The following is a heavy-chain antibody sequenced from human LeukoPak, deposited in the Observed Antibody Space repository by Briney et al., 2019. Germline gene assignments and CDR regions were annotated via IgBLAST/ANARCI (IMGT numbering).Heavy chain of an antibody. CDR3: ARADYEGNNWRDDAFDI. Sequence: ASVKVSCKASGYTFTSFDINWVRQATGQRLEWMGWMNPKSGSAGYARNFQGRVTFTRDTSISTAYMELSSLTSEDTAVYYCARADYEGNNWRDDAFDIWGXXTMVTVSS. D-gene: IGHD1-1*01. V-gene: IGHV1-8*03. CDR2: MNPKSGSA. J-gene: IGHJ3*02. CDR1: GYTFTSFD.